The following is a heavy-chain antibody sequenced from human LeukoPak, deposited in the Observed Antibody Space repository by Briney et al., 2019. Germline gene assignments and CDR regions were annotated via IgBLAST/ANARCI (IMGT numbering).Heavy chain of an antibody. V-gene: IGHV1-18*01. D-gene: IGHD3-10*01. CDR3: TRDSRGVIIWAPDY. J-gene: IGHJ4*02. CDR2: ISAYNGNT. CDR1: GYIFTSYG. Sequence: ASVKVSCKASGYIFTSYGISWVRQARGQGLEWMGWISAYNGNTNYAQKLQGRVTMTTDTSTSTAYIELRGLSSDDTPVCYFTRDSRGVIIWAPDYWGQRTLVSVSS.